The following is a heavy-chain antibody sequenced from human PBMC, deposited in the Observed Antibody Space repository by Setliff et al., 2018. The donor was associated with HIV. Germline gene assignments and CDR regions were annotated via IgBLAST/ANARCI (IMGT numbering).Heavy chain of an antibody. CDR3: ARVVWTAAAGTLDYHYYGLDV. CDR1: GGSISGGPSGSSNYY. D-gene: IGHD6-13*01. CDR2: INYSGTT. V-gene: IGHV4-39*07. J-gene: IGHJ6*02. Sequence: NPSETLSLTCTVSGGSISGGPSGSSNYYWSWIRQPPGKGLEWIGEINYSGTTNYNPSLKSRVTISVDTSKKQFSLKVRSVTAADAAVYFCARVVWTAAAGTLDYHYYGLDVWGQGTTVTVSS.